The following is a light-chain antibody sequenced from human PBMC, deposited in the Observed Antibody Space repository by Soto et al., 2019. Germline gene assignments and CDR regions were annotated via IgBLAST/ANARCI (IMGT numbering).Light chain of an antibody. Sequence: EIVLTQSPATLSLSPGERATLSCRASQSVSSYLAWYQQKPGQAPRLLIYAASNRATGIPARFSGSGSGTDFTLTISSLEPEDFAVYYCQQRSNRSFTFGPGTKVHIK. J-gene: IGKJ3*01. V-gene: IGKV3-11*01. CDR3: QQRSNRSFT. CDR2: AAS. CDR1: QSVSSY.